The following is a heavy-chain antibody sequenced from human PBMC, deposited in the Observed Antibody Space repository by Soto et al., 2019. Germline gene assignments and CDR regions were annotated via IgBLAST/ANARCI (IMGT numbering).Heavy chain of an antibody. CDR2: IYPGDSDT. V-gene: IGHV5-51*01. CDR1: GYSFTSYW. D-gene: IGHD3-10*01. CDR3: ASLPVLRGVRGIRYFDY. J-gene: IGHJ4*02. Sequence: GESLKISCTGVGYSFTSYWIGWVRRMPGKGLEWMGIIYPGDSDTRYSPSFQGQVTISAGKSITTAYLQWSSLKASDTAMYYCASLPVLRGVRGIRYFDYWGQGTLVTVSS.